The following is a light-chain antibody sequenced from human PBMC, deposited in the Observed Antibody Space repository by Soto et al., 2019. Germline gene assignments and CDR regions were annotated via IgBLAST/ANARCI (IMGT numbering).Light chain of an antibody. V-gene: IGKV1-9*01. Sequence: DIHLTQSPSSLSASVGDRVTITCRASQAITNNLAWYQQKPGNPPRLLIYEESTLHSGVPSRFSGRKVGTQFILTIDSLQPEDFATYYCQQYNSYPLTFGGGTKVDIK. CDR1: QAITNN. CDR2: EES. CDR3: QQYNSYPLT. J-gene: IGKJ4*01.